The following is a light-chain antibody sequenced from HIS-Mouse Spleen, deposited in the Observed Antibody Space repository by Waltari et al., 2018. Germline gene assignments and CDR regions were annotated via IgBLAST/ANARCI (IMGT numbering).Light chain of an antibody. CDR1: SSAVGSYNL. Sequence: QSALTQPASVSGSPGQSSTISCTATSSAVGSYNLVSWYQQHPGKAPKLMIYEGSKRPSGVSNRFSGSKSGNTASLTISGLQAEDEADYYCCSYAGSSTWVFGGGTKLTVL. CDR3: CSYAGSSTWV. V-gene: IGLV2-23*01. CDR2: EGS. J-gene: IGLJ3*02.